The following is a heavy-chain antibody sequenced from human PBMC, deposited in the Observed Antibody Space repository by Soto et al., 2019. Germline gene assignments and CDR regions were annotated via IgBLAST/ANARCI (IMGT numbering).Heavy chain of an antibody. CDR1: GGSITTAGYS. J-gene: IGHJ6*02. Sequence: SETLSLTCTVSGGSITTAGYSWSWIRQPPGKALEWIGYVYHTGNAYPKPSLKSRVTISLDRYKNQFSLKMTSLTAADTALYYCARRPFYYYGLDVWGQGTTVTVSS. CDR3: ARRPFYYYGLDV. V-gene: IGHV4-30-2*01. CDR2: VYHTGNA.